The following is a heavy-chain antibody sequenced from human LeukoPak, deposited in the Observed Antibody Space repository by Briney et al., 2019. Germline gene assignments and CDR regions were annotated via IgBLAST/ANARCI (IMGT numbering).Heavy chain of an antibody. J-gene: IGHJ4*02. CDR2: INHSGSS. CDR3: ARGLAPTGAHYEGGYYYFDS. CDR1: GGSISSGYYS. Sequence: MSSETLSLTCTVSGGSISSGYYSWTWIRQTPGKGLEWIGQINHSGSSNSRSSLRSRVSISVATSKSQFYMELTSVTAADTGIYYCARGLAPTGAHYEGGYYYFDSWGQGVLVTVSS. D-gene: IGHD4/OR15-4a*01. V-gene: IGHV4-39*07.